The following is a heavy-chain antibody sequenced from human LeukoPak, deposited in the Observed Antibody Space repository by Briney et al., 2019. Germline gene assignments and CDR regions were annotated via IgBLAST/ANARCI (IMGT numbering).Heavy chain of an antibody. J-gene: IGHJ4*02. CDR2: IIPIFGTA. V-gene: IGHV1-69*13. CDR1: GGTFSSYA. D-gene: IGHD4-23*01. Sequence: ASVTVSCKASGGTFSSYATSWVRQAPGQGLEWMGGIIPIFGTANYAQKFQGRVTITADESTSTAYMELSSLRSEDTAVYYCARGSTVVNYFDYWGQGTLVTVSS. CDR3: ARGSTVVNYFDY.